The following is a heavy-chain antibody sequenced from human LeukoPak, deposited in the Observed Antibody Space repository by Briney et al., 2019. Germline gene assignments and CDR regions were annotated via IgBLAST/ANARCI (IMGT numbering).Heavy chain of an antibody. D-gene: IGHD2-2*01. Sequence: GGSLRLSCAASGFTFSSYWMSWVRQAPGKGLEWVANIKQDGSEKYYVDSVKGRFTISRDNAKNSLYLQMNSLRAKDTAVYYCARDRAEVPAARALYFDYWGQGTLVTVSS. CDR1: GFTFSSYW. V-gene: IGHV3-7*01. CDR2: IKQDGSEK. J-gene: IGHJ4*02. CDR3: ARDRAEVPAARALYFDY.